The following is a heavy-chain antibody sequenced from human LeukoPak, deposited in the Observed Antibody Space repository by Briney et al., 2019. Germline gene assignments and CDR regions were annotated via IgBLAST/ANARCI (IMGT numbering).Heavy chain of an antibody. CDR1: GFTFSSYA. J-gene: IGHJ4*02. CDR2: ISYDGSNK. Sequence: PGGSLRLSCAASGFTFSSYAMSWVRQAPGKGLEWVSVISYDGSNKFYADSVKGRFTISRDNSKNTLYLQMNSLRAEDTAVYYCAKAVEIGDIDYWAREPWSPSPQ. D-gene: IGHD5-24*01. CDR3: AKAVEIGDIDY. V-gene: IGHV3-30*18.